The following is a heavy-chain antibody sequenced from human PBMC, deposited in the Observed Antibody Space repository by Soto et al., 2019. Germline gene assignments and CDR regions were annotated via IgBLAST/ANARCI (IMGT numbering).Heavy chain of an antibody. Sequence: QVQLVQSGAEVKKPGASVKVSCKASGYTFTSYGISWVRQAPGQVLEWMGWISVYNGNTKYAQKLQGRVPMTTDTSTSTAYMELRSLRSDDTAVYYCAREGYCSGGSCYEGYYYSDGMDVWGQGTTVTVSS. D-gene: IGHD2-15*01. CDR2: ISVYNGNT. CDR1: GYTFTSYG. CDR3: AREGYCSGGSCYEGYYYSDGMDV. J-gene: IGHJ6*02. V-gene: IGHV1-18*01.